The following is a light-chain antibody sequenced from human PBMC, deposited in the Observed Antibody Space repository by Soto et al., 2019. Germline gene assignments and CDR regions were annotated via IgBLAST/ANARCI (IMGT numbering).Light chain of an antibody. V-gene: IGLV2-14*01. CDR2: VVS. Sequence: QSALTQPASVSGSPGQSITISCTGTSSDIGRYNYVSWYQQHPGRAPRLMIYVVSSRPSGVSDRFSGSKSGNTASLTISGLQAEDEADYYCCSYAGSRVVFGGGTKLTVL. J-gene: IGLJ2*01. CDR1: SSDIGRYNY. CDR3: CSYAGSRVV.